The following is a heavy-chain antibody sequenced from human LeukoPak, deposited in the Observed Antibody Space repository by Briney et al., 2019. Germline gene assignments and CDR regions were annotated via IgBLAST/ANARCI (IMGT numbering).Heavy chain of an antibody. V-gene: IGHV4-59*01. CDR2: LYYSGST. J-gene: IGHJ4*02. Sequence: PSETLSLPRIDSRGSIRSYYWCCLRQPPRAGLEWIGYLYYSGSTNYNPSLKSRVTISVDTSKHQFSLKLSSVTAADTAVYYCAREPPNYDYVWGSYRHHYFDYWGQGTLVTVSS. CDR1: RGSIRSYY. D-gene: IGHD3-16*02. CDR3: AREPPNYDYVWGSYRHHYFDY.